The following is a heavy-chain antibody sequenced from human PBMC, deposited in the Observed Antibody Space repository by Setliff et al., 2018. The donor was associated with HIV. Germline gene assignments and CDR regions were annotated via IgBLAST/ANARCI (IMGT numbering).Heavy chain of an antibody. D-gene: IGHD3-10*01. Sequence: PSETLSLTCTVSGGSISSTYYYWGWIRQPPGKGLEWIGSIFYTGRSTYNPSLRSRVTISVDSSKNQYALSLTSVNAADPAVYYCARNFGLSPSGKYYYYYGMDIWGQGTTVTVSS. CDR3: ARNFGLSPSGKYYYYYGMDI. CDR2: IFYTGRS. J-gene: IGHJ6*02. V-gene: IGHV4-39*06. CDR1: GGSISSTYYY.